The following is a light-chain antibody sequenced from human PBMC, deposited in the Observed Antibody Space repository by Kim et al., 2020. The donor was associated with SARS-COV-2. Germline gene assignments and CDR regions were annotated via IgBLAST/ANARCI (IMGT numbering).Light chain of an antibody. CDR2: GTS. CDR3: QQYSSSPPWT. CDR1: QSVSIRY. J-gene: IGKJ1*01. V-gene: IGKV3-20*01. Sequence: PGVRATLSCKSSQSVSIRYLACSQQTPGQAPRLLFYGTSRRATGIPYRFSGSGSGKDFTLPISRLEPGDFAVYYCQQYSSSPPWTFGQGTKVDIK.